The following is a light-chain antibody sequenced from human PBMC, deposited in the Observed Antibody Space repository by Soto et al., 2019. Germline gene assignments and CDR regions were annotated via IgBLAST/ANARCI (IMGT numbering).Light chain of an antibody. CDR2: DVS. Sequence: QSALTQPASVSGSPGQSITISCTGTSSDVGGYNYVSWYQQHPGKAPKLIRYDVSYRPSGCSNRFSGAKSGNTASLTISGLQADDEANYYGSSYTSSSAVVFGGRAKLTVL. V-gene: IGLV2-14*01. J-gene: IGLJ3*02. CDR3: SSYTSSSAVV. CDR1: SSDVGGYNY.